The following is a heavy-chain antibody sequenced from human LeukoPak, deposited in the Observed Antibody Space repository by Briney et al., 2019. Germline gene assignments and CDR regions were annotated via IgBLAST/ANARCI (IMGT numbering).Heavy chain of an antibody. CDR2: ISGSGGST. CDR3: AKDVGYSSSWYYFDY. V-gene: IGHV3-23*01. D-gene: IGHD6-13*01. J-gene: IGHJ4*02. CDR1: GFTFNNYA. Sequence: PGGSLRLSCAASGFTFNNYAMNWVRQAPGKGLEWVSAISGSGGSTYYADSVKGRFTISRDNSKNTLYLQMNSLRAEDTAVYYCAKDVGYSSSWYYFDYWGQGTLVTVSS.